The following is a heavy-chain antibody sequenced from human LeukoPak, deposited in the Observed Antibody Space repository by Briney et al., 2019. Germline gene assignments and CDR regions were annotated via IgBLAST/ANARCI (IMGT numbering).Heavy chain of an antibody. J-gene: IGHJ4*02. CDR1: GYSFSTYW. V-gene: IGHV5-51*01. CDR2: IYPGDSDT. CDR3: ARRQREWLNRPLDY. D-gene: IGHD6-19*01. Sequence: WEPLKISCKGSGYSFSTYWIAWVRQMPGKGLEWMGIIYPGDSDTIYSPSFQGQVTISADKSISTAYLQWSSLKASDSAIYYCARRQREWLNRPLDYWGQGTLVTVSS.